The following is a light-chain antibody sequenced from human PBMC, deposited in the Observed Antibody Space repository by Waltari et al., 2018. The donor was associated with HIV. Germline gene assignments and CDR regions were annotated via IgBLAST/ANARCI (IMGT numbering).Light chain of an antibody. J-gene: IGKJ1*01. CDR1: QPITNH. V-gene: IGKV1-8*01. CDR3: QQHYEYPWT. Sequence: AIRMTQSPSSLSASTGDRVTFTCRASQPITNHLAGYQLKPGKAPKLIISGASTLQDWVPSRFSGSGSGTDFTLTISCLQSEDFATYYCQQHYEYPWTFGQGTKVE. CDR2: GAS.